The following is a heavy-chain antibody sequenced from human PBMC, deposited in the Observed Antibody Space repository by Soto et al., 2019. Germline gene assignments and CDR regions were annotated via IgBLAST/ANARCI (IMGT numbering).Heavy chain of an antibody. D-gene: IGHD2-2*01. CDR1: GFTFSSYA. J-gene: IGHJ6*03. CDR2: ISGSGGST. CDR3: AKNICSSTSCYAYYYYYYMDV. Sequence: EVQLLESGGGLVQPGGSLRLSCAASGFTFSSYAMSWVRQAPGKGLEWVSAISGSGGSTYYADSVKGRFTISRDNSKNTLYLQMNSLRAEDTAVYYCAKNICSSTSCYAYYYYYYMDVWGKGTTVTVSS. V-gene: IGHV3-23*01.